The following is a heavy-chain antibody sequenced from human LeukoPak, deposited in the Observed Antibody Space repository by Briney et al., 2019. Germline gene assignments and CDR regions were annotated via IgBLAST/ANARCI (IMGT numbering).Heavy chain of an antibody. Sequence: PSETLSLTCTVSGGSISSYYWNWIRQPPGKGLEWIGYMYHSGSTNYNPSLKSRVTTSVDTSKNQFSLRLTSVTAADTAVYYCARQYYGDYVGDAFDIWGQGTMVTVSS. D-gene: IGHD4-17*01. CDR3: ARQYYGDYVGDAFDI. J-gene: IGHJ3*02. V-gene: IGHV4-59*01. CDR1: GGSISSYY. CDR2: MYHSGST.